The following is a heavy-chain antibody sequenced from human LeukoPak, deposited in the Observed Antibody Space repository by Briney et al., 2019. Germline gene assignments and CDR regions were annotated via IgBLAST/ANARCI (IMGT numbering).Heavy chain of an antibody. CDR1: GYTLTELS. V-gene: IGHV1-24*01. CDR3: ANHNRIAVAGTNYYYGMDV. D-gene: IGHD6-19*01. J-gene: IGHJ6*02. Sequence: ASVKVSCKVSGYTLTELSMHWVRQAPGKGLEWMGGFDPEDGETIYAQKFQGRVTMTEDTSTDTAYMELRSLRSQDTPVYYCANHNRIAVAGTNYYYGMDVWGQRTTLTVSS. CDR2: FDPEDGET.